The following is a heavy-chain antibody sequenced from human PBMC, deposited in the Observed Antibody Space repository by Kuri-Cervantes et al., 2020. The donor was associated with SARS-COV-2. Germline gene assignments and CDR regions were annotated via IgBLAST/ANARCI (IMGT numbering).Heavy chain of an antibody. Sequence: GGSLRLSCAASGFTFSSYGMHWVRQAPGKGLEWVAVTSYDGSNKYYADSVKGRFTISRDNSKSTLSLQMNSLRAEDTAVYYCARSGYTYGYYFSAFDIWGQGTMVT. CDR2: TSYDGSNK. V-gene: IGHV3-30*19. CDR3: ARSGYTYGYYFSAFDI. D-gene: IGHD5-18*01. CDR1: GFTFSSYG. J-gene: IGHJ3*02.